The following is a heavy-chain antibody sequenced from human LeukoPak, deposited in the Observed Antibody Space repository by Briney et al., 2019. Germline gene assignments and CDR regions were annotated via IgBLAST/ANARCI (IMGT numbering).Heavy chain of an antibody. D-gene: IGHD6-19*01. CDR2: INSDGSST. Sequence: GGSLRLSCAASGFTFSSYWMHWVRQATGKGLVWVSRINSDGSSTSYADSVKGRFTISRVNAKNSLYLQMNSLRPEDTAFYYCARDGGWYKRGLDHYYYYMDVWGKGTTVTVSS. CDR3: ARDGGWYKRGLDHYYYYMDV. V-gene: IGHV3-74*01. CDR1: GFTFSSYW. J-gene: IGHJ6*03.